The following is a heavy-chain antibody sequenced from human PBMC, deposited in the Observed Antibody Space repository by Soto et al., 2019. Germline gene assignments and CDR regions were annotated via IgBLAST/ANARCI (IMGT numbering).Heavy chain of an antibody. CDR2: IWYDGSNK. D-gene: IGHD2-2*01. J-gene: IGHJ6*02. CDR1: GFTFSSYG. CDR3: ARDIVVVPAAPSPHYYYYGMDV. V-gene: IGHV3-33*01. Sequence: QVQLVESGGGVVQPGRSLRLSCAASGFTFSSYGMHWVRQAPGKGLEWVAVIWYDGSNKYYADSVKGRFTISRDNSKNTLYLQMNSLRAEGTAVYYCARDIVVVPAAPSPHYYYYGMDVWGQGTTVTVSS.